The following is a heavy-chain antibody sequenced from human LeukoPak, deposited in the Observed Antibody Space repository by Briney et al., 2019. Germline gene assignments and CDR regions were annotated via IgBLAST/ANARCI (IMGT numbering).Heavy chain of an antibody. J-gene: IGHJ4*02. D-gene: IGHD2-2*01. V-gene: IGHV3-7*03. CDR1: GFTFSTYW. CDR3: ARVVPAATDFDY. Sequence: PGGSLRLSCAASGFTFSTYWMSWVRQAPGKGLEWVANIHQDGNEKYYVDSVKGRFTISRDNARNSLYLQMNSLRAEDTALYYCARVVPAATDFDYWGQGTLVTVSS. CDR2: IHQDGNEK.